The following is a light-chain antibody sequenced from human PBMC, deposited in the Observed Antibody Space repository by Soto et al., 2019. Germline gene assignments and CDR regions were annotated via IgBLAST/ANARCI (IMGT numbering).Light chain of an antibody. J-gene: IGKJ5*01. CDR1: HHVGGSY. CDR2: GAS. CDR3: QQYKIGPPIA. V-gene: IGKV3-20*01. Sequence: TPSANTLSSPPGEATTPCWTSHHVGGSYLAWYQQKPGQAPRLLIYGASSRATGIPDRFSGSGSETEFTLTISSLQSEDFAMYYCQQYKIGPPIAFGRGTRLEIK.